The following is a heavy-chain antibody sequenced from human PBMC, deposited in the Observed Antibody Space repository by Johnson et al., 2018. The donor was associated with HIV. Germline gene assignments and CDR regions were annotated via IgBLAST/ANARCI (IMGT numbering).Heavy chain of an antibody. CDR2: FSDDGETT. CDR3: ASDASLRFLEWFDAFDI. Sequence: QVQLVESGGALVQPGKSLRLSCVGSGFTFRNCEMHWVRQAPGKGLEYVSGFSDDGETTYYANSVKGRVTISRDNAKNSLYLQMNSLSAEDTAVYSCASDASLRFLEWFDAFDIWGQGQMVTVSS. D-gene: IGHD3-3*01. J-gene: IGHJ3*02. CDR1: GFTFRNCE. V-gene: IGHV3-64*04.